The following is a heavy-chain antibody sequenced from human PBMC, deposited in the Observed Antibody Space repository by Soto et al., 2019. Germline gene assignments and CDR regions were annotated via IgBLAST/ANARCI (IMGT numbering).Heavy chain of an antibody. CDR2: IKQDGSEK. CDR1: GFTFSSYW. V-gene: IGHV3-7*01. CDR3: ARAESSSWYD. J-gene: IGHJ4*02. D-gene: IGHD6-13*01. Sequence: EVQLVESGGGLVQPGGSRRLSWAAPGFTFSSYWLTWARRAQGKGLEGVANIKQDGSEKYYVASVKGRFTISRDNAKNSLYLQMNSLRAEDTAVYYCARAESSSWYDWGQGTLVTVSS.